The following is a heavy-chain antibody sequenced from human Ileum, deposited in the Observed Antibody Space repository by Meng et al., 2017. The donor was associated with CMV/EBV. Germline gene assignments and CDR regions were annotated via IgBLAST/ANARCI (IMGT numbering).Heavy chain of an antibody. D-gene: IGHD3-3*01. CDR2: IYYSGST. CDR1: GGSISSSSYS. V-gene: IGHV4-39*07. CDR3: ARGRTIFGVVIVD. J-gene: IGHJ4*02. Sequence: VSGGSISSSSYSWGWIRQPPGKGLEWIGSIYYSGSTYYNPSLKSRVTISVDTSKNQFSLKLSSVTAADTAVYYCARGRTIFGVVIVDWGQGTLVTVSS.